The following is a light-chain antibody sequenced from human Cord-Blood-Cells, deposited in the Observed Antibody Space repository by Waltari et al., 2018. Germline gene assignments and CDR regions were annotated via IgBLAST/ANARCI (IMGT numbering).Light chain of an antibody. Sequence: QSALTQPPSASGSPGQSVPISCPGTSSDVGGSNYVPGYQQPPGKAPKLMIYVVSKRPSGVPDRFSGSKSGNTASLTVSGLQAEDEADYYCSSYAGSNNPYVFGTGTKVTVL. CDR3: SSYAGSNNPYV. J-gene: IGLJ1*01. CDR1: SSDVGGSNY. V-gene: IGLV2-8*01. CDR2: VVS.